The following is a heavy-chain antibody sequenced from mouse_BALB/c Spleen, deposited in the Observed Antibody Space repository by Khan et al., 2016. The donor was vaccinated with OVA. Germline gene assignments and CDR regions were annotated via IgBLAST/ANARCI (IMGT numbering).Heavy chain of an antibody. CDR2: INPYNGGT. Sequence: VQLQQSGPELVKPGASVKMSCKASGYTFTNYVLHWVKQKPGQGLEWIGYINPYNGGTKYNEKFKGKATLASDKSSITAYIDLSSLNSEDSAVYYCARGNWQSYYFDYWGQGTTLTLSA. D-gene: IGHD4-1*01. CDR1: GYTFTNYV. V-gene: IGHV1S136*01. J-gene: IGHJ2*01. CDR3: ARGNWQSYYFDY.